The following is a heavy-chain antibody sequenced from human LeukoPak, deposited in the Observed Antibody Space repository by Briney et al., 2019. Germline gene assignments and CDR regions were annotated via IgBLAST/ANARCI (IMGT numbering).Heavy chain of an antibody. CDR3: APRRIAAAGGLVDY. J-gene: IGHJ4*02. V-gene: IGHV2-5*01. CDR2: IYWNDDK. D-gene: IGHD6-13*01. Sequence: SGPTLVNPTHTLTLTCTFSGFSLSTSGVGVCWIRQPPGKALEWLALIYWNDDKRYSPSLKSRLTITKDPSKNQVVLTMTNMDPVDTATYYCAPRRIAAAGGLVDYWGQGTLVTVSS. CDR1: GFSLSTSGVG.